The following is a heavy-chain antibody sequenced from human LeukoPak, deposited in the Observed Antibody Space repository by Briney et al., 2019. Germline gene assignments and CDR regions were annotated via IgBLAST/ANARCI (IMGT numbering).Heavy chain of an antibody. CDR1: GFTFSSYA. D-gene: IGHD3-10*01. V-gene: IGHV3-23*01. Sequence: GGSLRLSCAASGFTFSSYAMNWVRQAPGKGLEWVSAISGSGGSTYYADSVKGRFTISRDNSKNTLYLQMNSLRAEDTAVYYCAKGQTYFYGSGSPPHHWGQGTLVTASS. J-gene: IGHJ5*02. CDR3: AKGQTYFYGSGSPPHH. CDR2: ISGSGGST.